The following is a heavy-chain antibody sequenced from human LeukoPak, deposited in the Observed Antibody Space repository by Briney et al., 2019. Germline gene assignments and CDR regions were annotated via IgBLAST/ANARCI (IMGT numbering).Heavy chain of an antibody. Sequence: GGSLRLSCAASGFTFSSYGMNWVRQAPGKGLEWVAIISYDGSYKYYADSVKGRFTISADKSISTAYLQWSSLKASDTAMYYCARLKAASGSFLHAFDIWGQGTMVTVSS. J-gene: IGHJ3*02. CDR2: ISYDGSYK. D-gene: IGHD6-13*01. CDR1: GFTFSSYG. CDR3: ARLKAASGSFLHAFDI. V-gene: IGHV3-30*03.